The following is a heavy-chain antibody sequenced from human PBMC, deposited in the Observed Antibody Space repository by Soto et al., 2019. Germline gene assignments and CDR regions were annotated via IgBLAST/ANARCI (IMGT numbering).Heavy chain of an antibody. J-gene: IGHJ5*02. D-gene: IGHD6-6*01. V-gene: IGHV3-21*01. Sequence: PGGSLRLSCAASGFTFSSYSMNWVRQAPGKGLEWVSSISSSSSYIYYADSVKGRFTISRDNAKNSLYLQMNSLRAEDTAVYYCARDLSIAARPGVWFDPWGQGTLVTSPQ. CDR3: ARDLSIAARPGVWFDP. CDR2: ISSSSSYI. CDR1: GFTFSSYS.